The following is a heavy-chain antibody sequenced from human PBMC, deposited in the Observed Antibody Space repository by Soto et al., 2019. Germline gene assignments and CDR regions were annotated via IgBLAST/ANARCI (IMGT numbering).Heavy chain of an antibody. Sequence: EXSVEESSRASVGTFFTYDISWVRQAPGQGLEWMGWISTYSGDTKYAQKFQGRVTMTTDTSTTTAYLELRSLRSDDTAVYYCARHHGPTTSENWFDPWGQGTLVTVSS. D-gene: IGHD5-12*01. CDR2: ISTYSGDT. V-gene: IGHV1-18*01. CDR1: VGTFFTYD. J-gene: IGHJ5*02. CDR3: ARHHGPTTSENWFDP.